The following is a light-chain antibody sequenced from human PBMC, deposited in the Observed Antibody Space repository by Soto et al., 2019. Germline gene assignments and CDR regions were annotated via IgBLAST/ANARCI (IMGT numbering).Light chain of an antibody. Sequence: EIVLTQSPGILSLSPVERASLSCGASQSISSSFLAWYQQKPGQAPRLLIYRASTRATGIPARFSGSGYGTEFTLTISSLQSEDFAVYYCQQFHNWPPWTFGQGTKVDIK. CDR3: QQFHNWPPWT. CDR1: QSISSS. V-gene: IGKV3-15*01. J-gene: IGKJ1*01. CDR2: RAS.